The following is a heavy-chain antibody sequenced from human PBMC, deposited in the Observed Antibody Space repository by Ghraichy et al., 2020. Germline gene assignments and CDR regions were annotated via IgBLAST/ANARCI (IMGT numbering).Heavy chain of an antibody. CDR1: GFAFGDYT. J-gene: IGHJ4*02. V-gene: IGHV3-49*04. CDR2: IRSKAYGATT. D-gene: IGHD5-24*01. CDR3: SRDRRDGYIDEYFDY. Sequence: GGSLRLSCSASGFAFGDYTMSWVRQAPGKGLEWVGFIRSKAYGATTEFAASVKGRFTISRDDSKDIAYLQMNSLKTEDTAVYYCSRDRRDGYIDEYFDYWGQGALVTVSS.